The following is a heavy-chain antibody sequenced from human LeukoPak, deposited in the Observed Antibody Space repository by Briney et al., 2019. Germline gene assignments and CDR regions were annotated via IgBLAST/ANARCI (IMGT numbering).Heavy chain of an antibody. Sequence: GASVKLSFKASGYTFTSYGISWVRPAPGQGLEWMGWISAYNGNTNYAQKLQGRVTMTTDTSTSTAYMELRSLRSDDTAIYYCARDSPDGSGTYYNDSPDYWGQGTLVTVSS. J-gene: IGHJ4*02. V-gene: IGHV1-18*01. D-gene: IGHD3-10*01. CDR3: ARDSPDGSGTYYNDSPDY. CDR1: GYTFTSYG. CDR2: ISAYNGNT.